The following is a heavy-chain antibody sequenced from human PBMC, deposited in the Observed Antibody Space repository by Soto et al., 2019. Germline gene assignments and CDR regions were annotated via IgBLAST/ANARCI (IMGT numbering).Heavy chain of an antibody. D-gene: IGHD5-12*01. CDR3: AKMGFRSSTGSYDYTMDV. Sequence: GSLIRSCLASGVTVCTYAMTWVRQAPGKGLERVSVITGSGSSSYYADSVKGRFTISRDNSKNTLYLQMKSLRAEDTAVYYCAKMGFRSSTGSYDYTMDVWGQGTTVTVSS. CDR1: GVTVCTYA. J-gene: IGHJ6*02. V-gene: IGHV3-23*01. CDR2: ITGSGSSS.